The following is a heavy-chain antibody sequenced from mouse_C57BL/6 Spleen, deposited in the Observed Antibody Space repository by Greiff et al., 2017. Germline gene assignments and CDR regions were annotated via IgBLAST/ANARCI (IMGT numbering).Heavy chain of an antibody. CDR2: IDPENGDT. Sequence: EVQLQQSGAELVRPGASVKLSCTASGFNIKDDYMHWVKQRPEQGLEWIGWIDPENGDTEYASKFQGKATITAATSSNTAYLQLSSLTSEDTAVYYCTTARYDPPFAYWGQGTLVTVSA. D-gene: IGHD2-3*01. CDR1: GFNIKDDY. V-gene: IGHV14-4*01. CDR3: TTARYDPPFAY. J-gene: IGHJ3*01.